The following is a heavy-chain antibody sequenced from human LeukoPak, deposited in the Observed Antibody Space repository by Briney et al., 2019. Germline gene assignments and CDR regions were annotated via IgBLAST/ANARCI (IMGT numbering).Heavy chain of an antibody. CDR1: GYTFTGYY. V-gene: IGHV1-18*04. J-gene: IGHJ4*02. CDR3: ARDCSTSTCYGRH. D-gene: IGHD2-2*01. Sequence: ASVKVSCKASGYTFTGYYMHWVRQAPGQGLEWMGWISAYNGNIDYAQNLQGRVTMTTDTSTSTAYMELRSLRSDDTAVYYCARDCSTSTCYGRHWGQGTLVIVSS. CDR2: ISAYNGNI.